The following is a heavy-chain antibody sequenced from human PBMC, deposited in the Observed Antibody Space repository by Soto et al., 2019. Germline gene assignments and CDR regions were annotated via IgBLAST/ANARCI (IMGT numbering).Heavy chain of an antibody. CDR1: GGSVSGGYYF. CDR3: PIIPSLVRDGSDS. J-gene: IGHJ4*02. CDR2: IYPIGTT. D-gene: IGHD2-2*01. Sequence: XETLSLTCTVSGGSVSGGYYFWSWVRQPPGQVLEWIVIIYPIGTTYYNPSPRSRVTISLNTSKNQFSLRLNSVTATDTAVYFRPIIPSLVRDGSDSWGQGTLVTVSS. V-gene: IGHV4-39*01.